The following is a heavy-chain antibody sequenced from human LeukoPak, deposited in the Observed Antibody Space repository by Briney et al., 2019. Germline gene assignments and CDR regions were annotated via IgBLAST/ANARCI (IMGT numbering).Heavy chain of an antibody. D-gene: IGHD2-15*01. Sequence: GGSLRLSCAASGFTFSSYWMHWVRQGPGKGLVWVSRINSDGSTTLYADSVKGRFTISRDNAKNTLYLQMNSLRAEDTAVYYCARVAAPGVYFDYWGRGTLVTVSS. V-gene: IGHV3-74*01. CDR1: GFTFSSYW. CDR3: ARVAAPGVYFDY. J-gene: IGHJ4*02. CDR2: INSDGSTT.